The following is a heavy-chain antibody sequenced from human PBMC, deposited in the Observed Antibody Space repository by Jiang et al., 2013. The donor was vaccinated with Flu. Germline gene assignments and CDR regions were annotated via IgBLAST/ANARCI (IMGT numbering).Heavy chain of an antibody. CDR1: GFTFSIFW. D-gene: IGHD6-25*01. CDR2: IKPDGTEK. CDR3: ARGRGHDY. Sequence: RLSCAASGFTFSIFWMSWVRQAPGKGLECVANIKPDGTEKYYVDSVMGRFTISRDNAKNSVYLQLSSLRAEDTGVYYCARGRGHDYWGQGTLVTVSS. V-gene: IGHV3-7*03. J-gene: IGHJ4*02.